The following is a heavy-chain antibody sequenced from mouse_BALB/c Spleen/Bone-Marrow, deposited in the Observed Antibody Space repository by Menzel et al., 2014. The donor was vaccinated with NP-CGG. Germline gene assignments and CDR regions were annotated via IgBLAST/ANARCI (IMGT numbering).Heavy chain of an antibody. Sequence: QVQLQQSGAELVRPGVSVKISCKGSGYTFTDYALHWVKQSHAKSLEWIGIISTYYGDASYNQKFKGKATMTVDKSSSTAYMELARLTSEDSAIYHCARSDGFDYWGQGTPLTVSS. J-gene: IGHJ2*01. CDR1: GYTFTDYA. CDR3: ARSDGFDY. D-gene: IGHD2-3*01. CDR2: ISTYYGDA. V-gene: IGHV1S137*01.